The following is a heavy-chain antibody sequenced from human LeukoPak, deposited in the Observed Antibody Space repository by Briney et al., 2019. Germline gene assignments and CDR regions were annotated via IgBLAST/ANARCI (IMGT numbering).Heavy chain of an antibody. CDR1: GDSVNSDGYY. CDR3: ARDVVLTASHDAFDI. Sequence: SQTLSLTCHVSGDSVNSDGYYWTWIRQHPGKGLEWIGCISYRGSTSFNPSLKSRVSISVDTPKNQFSLRLTSVTAADTAVYYCARDVVLTASHDAFDIWGQGTMVSVSS. D-gene: IGHD2-21*02. V-gene: IGHV4-31*03. CDR2: ISYRGST. J-gene: IGHJ3*02.